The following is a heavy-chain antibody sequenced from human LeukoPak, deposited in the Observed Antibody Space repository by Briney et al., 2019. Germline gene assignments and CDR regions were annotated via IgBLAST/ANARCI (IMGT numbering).Heavy chain of an antibody. CDR2: ISGSADTT. CDR1: GFTFSSYA. CDR3: AKRAVAGTGRAIDI. V-gene: IGHV3-23*01. D-gene: IGHD6-19*01. J-gene: IGHJ3*02. Sequence: PGGSLRLSCAASGFTFSSYAMSWVRQAPGKGQEWVSIISGSADTTYYADSVKGRFTISRDNSKSTLYLQMNSLRTEDTAVCYCAKRAVAGTGRAIDIWGQGTMVTVSS.